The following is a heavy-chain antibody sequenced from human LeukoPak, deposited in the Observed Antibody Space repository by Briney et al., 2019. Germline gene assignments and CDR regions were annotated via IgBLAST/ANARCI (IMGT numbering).Heavy chain of an antibody. J-gene: IGHJ4*02. V-gene: IGHV3-23*01. CDR2: ISGSGGST. CDR1: GFTFSSYA. Sequence: YPGGSLRLSCAASGFTFSSYAMSWVRQAPGKGLEWVSAISGSGGSTYYADSVKGRFTISRDNSKNTLYLQMNSLRAGDTAVYYCAKVDLAYCGGDCYPHFDYWGQGTLVTVSS. CDR3: AKVDLAYCGGDCYPHFDY. D-gene: IGHD2-21*02.